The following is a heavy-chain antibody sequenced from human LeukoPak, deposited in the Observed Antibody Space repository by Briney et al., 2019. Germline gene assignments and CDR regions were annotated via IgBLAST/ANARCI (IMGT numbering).Heavy chain of an antibody. CDR3: ARRARSDWFYDS. D-gene: IGHD3-9*01. J-gene: IGHJ4*02. Sequence: GGSLRLSCAAFRFTVSNNDMNWVRQAPGKGLEWVSRLYSGGRTDYADSVKGRFTISRHTSKNILYLQMHSLRHEDTALYYCARRARSDWFYDSWGQGTLVTVSS. CDR1: RFTVSNND. V-gene: IGHV3-53*04. CDR2: LYSGGRT.